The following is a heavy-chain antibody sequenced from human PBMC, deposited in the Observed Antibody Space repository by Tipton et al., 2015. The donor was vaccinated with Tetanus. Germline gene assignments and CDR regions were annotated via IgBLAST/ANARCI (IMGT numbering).Heavy chain of an antibody. Sequence: QSGPEVKKPGSSVRVSCKTSGGTFRNYAISWVRQAPGQGLEWMGGIFPLYGTSNYSPKFQGRVTITADESTGTAHMELSSLTSDDTAVYYCARPDRYCSGGSCYLALDSWGQGTLVTVSS. J-gene: IGHJ4*02. CDR1: GGTFRNYA. CDR3: ARPDRYCSGGSCYLALDS. D-gene: IGHD2-15*01. V-gene: IGHV1-69*01. CDR2: IFPLYGTS.